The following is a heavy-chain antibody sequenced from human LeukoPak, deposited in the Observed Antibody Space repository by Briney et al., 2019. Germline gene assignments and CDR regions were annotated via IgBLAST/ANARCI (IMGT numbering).Heavy chain of an antibody. CDR3: AREYCSGGSCYLPDAFDI. D-gene: IGHD2-15*01. Sequence: SVKVSXKASGGTFSSYAISWVRQAPGQGLEWMGRIIPIFGTANYAQKFQGRVTITTDESTSTAYMELSSLRSEDTAVYYCAREYCSGGSCYLPDAFDIWGQGTMVTVSS. J-gene: IGHJ3*02. CDR2: IIPIFGTA. V-gene: IGHV1-69*05. CDR1: GGTFSSYA.